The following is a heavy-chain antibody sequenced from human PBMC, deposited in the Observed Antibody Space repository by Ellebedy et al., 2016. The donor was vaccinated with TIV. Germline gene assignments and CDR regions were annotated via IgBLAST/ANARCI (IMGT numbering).Heavy chain of an antibody. V-gene: IGHV3-30*04. Sequence: PGGSLRLSCAASGFTFSTYAVHWVRQAPDKGLEWVAVISSDGRSKYYADTVKGRFTMSRDNSKNTLYLQMNSLRPEDTAVYYFARGGLYGTSVEGFDYWGQGTLVTVSS. CDR3: ARGGLYGTSVEGFDY. D-gene: IGHD4-17*01. J-gene: IGHJ4*02. CDR2: ISSDGRSK. CDR1: GFTFSTYA.